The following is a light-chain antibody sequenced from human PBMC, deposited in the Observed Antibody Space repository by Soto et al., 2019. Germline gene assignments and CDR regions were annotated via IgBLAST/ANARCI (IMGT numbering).Light chain of an antibody. CDR3: SSYSGSTAFYV. Sequence: QSVLTQPASVSGSPGQSITISCTGTSDNIGRFSFVSWYQQHPGKAPKLLIYELTKRPSGISDRFSGSKSGNTASLTISGLQAEDEADYHCSSYSGSTAFYVFGTGTKLTVL. CDR1: SDNIGRFSF. V-gene: IGLV2-14*01. CDR2: ELT. J-gene: IGLJ1*01.